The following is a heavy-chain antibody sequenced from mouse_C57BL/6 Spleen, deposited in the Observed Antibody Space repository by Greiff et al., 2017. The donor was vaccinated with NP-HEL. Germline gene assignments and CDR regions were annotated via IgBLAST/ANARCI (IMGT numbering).Heavy chain of an antibody. CDR3: ARSYSGSYYAMDY. D-gene: IGHD1-1*01. V-gene: IGHV1-64*01. CDR2: IHPNSGST. Sequence: QVQLQQPGAELVKPGASVKLSCKASGYTFTSYWMHWVKQRPGQGLEWIGMIHPNSGSTNYNEKFKSKATLTVDKSSSTAYMQLSSLTSEDSAVYYCARSYSGSYYAMDYWGQGTSVTVSS. CDR1: GYTFTSYW. J-gene: IGHJ4*01.